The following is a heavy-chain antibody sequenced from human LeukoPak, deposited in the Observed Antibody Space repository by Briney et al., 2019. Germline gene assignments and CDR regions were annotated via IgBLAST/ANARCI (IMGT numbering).Heavy chain of an antibody. CDR1: GFTFDDYA. V-gene: IGHV3-9*01. J-gene: IGHJ4*02. D-gene: IGHD5-24*01. Sequence: GRSLRLSCAASGFTFDDYAMHWVRQAPGKGLEWVSGISWNSGSIGYADSVKGRFTISRDNAKNSLYLQMNSLRAEDTALYYCAKDLGRWLQPTIFDYWGQGTLVTVSS. CDR2: ISWNSGSI. CDR3: AKDLGRWLQPTIFDY.